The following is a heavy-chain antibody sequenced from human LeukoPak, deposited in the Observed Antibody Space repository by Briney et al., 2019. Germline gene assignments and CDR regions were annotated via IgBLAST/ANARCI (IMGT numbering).Heavy chain of an antibody. D-gene: IGHD2-2*02. Sequence: SETLSLTCTVSGGSISSYYWSWIRQPPGKGLEWIGYIYYSGSTNYNPSLKSRVTISVDTSKNQFSLKLSSVTAADTAVYYCARVYIVVEPAAIRDYYYYYMDVWGKGTTVTVSS. CDR3: ARVYIVVEPAAIRDYYYYYMDV. CDR2: IYYSGST. J-gene: IGHJ6*03. V-gene: IGHV4-59*08. CDR1: GGSISSYY.